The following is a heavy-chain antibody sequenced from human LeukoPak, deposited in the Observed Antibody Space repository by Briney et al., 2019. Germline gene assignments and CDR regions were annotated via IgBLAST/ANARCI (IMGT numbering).Heavy chain of an antibody. CDR2: ITASGTAM. Sequence: GGSLRLSCAASGFTFSSYSMNWVRQAPGKGLEWVSHITASGTAMFYADSVKGRFTISRDNAKNSLYLQMNSLRDEDTAVYYCARDASYYDSSGYYPTDDAFDIWGQGTMVTVSS. V-gene: IGHV3-48*02. J-gene: IGHJ3*02. D-gene: IGHD3-22*01. CDR1: GFTFSSYS. CDR3: ARDASYYDSSGYYPTDDAFDI.